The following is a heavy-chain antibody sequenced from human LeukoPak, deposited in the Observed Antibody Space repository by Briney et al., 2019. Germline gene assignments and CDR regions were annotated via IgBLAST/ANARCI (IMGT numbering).Heavy chain of an antibody. CDR1: GFTFSNYA. V-gene: IGHV3-23*01. CDR2: ISGSGDSS. Sequence: PGGSLRLSCAASGFTFSNYAMSWVRQAPGKGLEWVSAISGSGDSSYYAASVKGRFTISRDNSKNTLYLQMNSLRAEDTAVYYCAQRGRFGALIGYWGQGTLVTVSS. CDR3: AQRGRFGALIGY. J-gene: IGHJ4*02. D-gene: IGHD3-10*01.